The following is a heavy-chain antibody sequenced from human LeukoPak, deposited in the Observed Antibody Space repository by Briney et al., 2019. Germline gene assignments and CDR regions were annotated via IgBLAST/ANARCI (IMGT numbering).Heavy chain of an antibody. CDR2: IKPDGGDK. CDR1: GFPFSNYW. V-gene: IGHV3-7*01. Sequence: PGGSLRLSCAASGFPFSNYWMTWVRQAPSKGLEGVANIKPDGGDKYDVASVKGRFTISRDNAKNSLYLQMNSPRADDTAVYYCASAITFSGSRWANNYCSPGTLVTVSS. D-gene: IGHD6-13*01. J-gene: IGHJ4*02. CDR3: ASAITFSGSRWANNY.